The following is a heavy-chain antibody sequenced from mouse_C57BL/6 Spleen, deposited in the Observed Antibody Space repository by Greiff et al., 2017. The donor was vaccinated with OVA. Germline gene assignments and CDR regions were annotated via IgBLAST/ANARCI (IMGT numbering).Heavy chain of an antibody. J-gene: IGHJ2*01. V-gene: IGHV1-55*01. CDR1: GYTFTSYW. CDR3: ARHYGSSYETYFDY. CDR2: IYPGSGST. Sequence: QVQLQQSGAELVKPGASVKMSCKASGYTFTSYWITWVKQRPGQGLEWIGDIYPGSGSTNYNEKFKSKATLTVDTSSSTAYMQLSSLTSEDSAVYYCARHYGSSYETYFDYWGQGTTLTVSS. D-gene: IGHD1-1*01.